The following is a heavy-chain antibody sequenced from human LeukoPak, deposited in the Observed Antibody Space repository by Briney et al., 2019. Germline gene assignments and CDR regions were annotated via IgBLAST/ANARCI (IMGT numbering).Heavy chain of an antibody. Sequence: SVKVSCKGSGYTFTSYGINWVRQAPGQGLEWMGGIIPIFGTANYAQKFQGRVTITADESTSTAYMELSSLRSEGTAVYYCARTSSGSYYFDYWGQGTLVTVSS. CDR1: GYTFTSYG. CDR2: IIPIFGTA. CDR3: ARTSSGSYYFDY. J-gene: IGHJ4*02. V-gene: IGHV1-69*13. D-gene: IGHD3-10*01.